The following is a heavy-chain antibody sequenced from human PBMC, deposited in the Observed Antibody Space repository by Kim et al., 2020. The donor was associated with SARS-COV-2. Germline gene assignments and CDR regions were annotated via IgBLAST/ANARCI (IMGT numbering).Heavy chain of an antibody. Sequence: SETLSLTCTVSGGSISSGRYYWGWIRQPPGKGLQWIGNIYYSGSTYYNPSLRSRVTLSVDTSRNQFFLKLTSVTATDTAVYYCARRLPSHYGMDVWGQGTTVPVSS. J-gene: IGHJ6*02. V-gene: IGHV4-39*01. CDR1: GGSISSGRYY. CDR3: ARRLPSHYGMDV. D-gene: IGHD2-21*02. CDR2: IYYSGST.